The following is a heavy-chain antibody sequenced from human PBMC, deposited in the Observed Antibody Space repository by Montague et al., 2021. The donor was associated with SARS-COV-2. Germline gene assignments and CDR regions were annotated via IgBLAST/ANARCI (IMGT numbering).Heavy chain of an antibody. CDR2: ISSNGRTI. CDR1: GFTFSSSE. V-gene: IGHV3-48*03. J-gene: IGHJ3*02. Sequence: SLRLSCAASGFTFSSSEMNWVRQAPGKGLEWVSYISSNGRTIYYADSVKGRFTISRDNAKNSLYLQMNSLRAEDTAVYYCARSYYYDSSGYYPDAFDIWGQGTMVTVSS. D-gene: IGHD3-22*01. CDR3: ARSYYYDSSGYYPDAFDI.